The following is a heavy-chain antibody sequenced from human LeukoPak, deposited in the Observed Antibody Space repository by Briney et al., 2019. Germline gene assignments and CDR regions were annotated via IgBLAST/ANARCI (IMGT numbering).Heavy chain of an antibody. CDR2: IKQDGSEK. CDR3: ARFDWPRDAFDI. Sequence: GALRLSCAASGFTFSSYGMSWVRQAPGKGLEWVANIKQDGSEKYYVDSVKGRFTISRDNAKNSLYLQMNSLRAEDTAVYYCARFDWPRDAFDIWGQGTMVTVSS. J-gene: IGHJ3*02. V-gene: IGHV3-7*01. D-gene: IGHD3-9*01. CDR1: GFTFSSYG.